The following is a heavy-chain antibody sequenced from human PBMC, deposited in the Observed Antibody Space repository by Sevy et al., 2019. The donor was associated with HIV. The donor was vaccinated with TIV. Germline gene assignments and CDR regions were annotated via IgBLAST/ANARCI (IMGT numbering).Heavy chain of an antibody. D-gene: IGHD5-18*01. J-gene: IGHJ4*02. CDR3: HLSLGYSYSLDY. Sequence: SETLSLTCSVSGGSISGRSYYWGWIRQPPGKGLGWIGNIYHTGSTYYNPSLKSRVTVSVDTSKKQFSLNLTSVTAADTAVYYCHLSLGYSYSLDYWSQGTLVTVSS. CDR1: GGSISGRSYY. V-gene: IGHV4-39*01. CDR2: IYHTGST.